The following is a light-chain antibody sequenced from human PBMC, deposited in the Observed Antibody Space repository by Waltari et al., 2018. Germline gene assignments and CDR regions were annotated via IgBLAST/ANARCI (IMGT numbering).Light chain of an antibody. Sequence: EIVMTQSPVTLSVSPGERATLPCRASQSVGTKLAWYQQKPGQAPRLLIYGASTRAPGIAARFSGSGSGTEFTLTISSLQSEDFAIYYCQQRSSWPLTFGGGTTVEIK. CDR3: QQRSSWPLT. CDR2: GAS. J-gene: IGKJ4*01. CDR1: QSVGTK. V-gene: IGKV3-15*01.